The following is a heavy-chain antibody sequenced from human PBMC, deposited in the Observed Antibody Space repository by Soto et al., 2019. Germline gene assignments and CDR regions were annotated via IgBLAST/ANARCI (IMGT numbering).Heavy chain of an antibody. D-gene: IGHD3-22*01. Sequence: SETLSLTCAVSGGSISSSNWWSWVRQPPGKGLEWIGEIYHSGSTNYNPSLKSRVTISVDKSKNQFSLKLSSVTAADTAVYYCARASYDSSGYYYFDYWGQGTLVTVSS. CDR1: GGSISSSNW. V-gene: IGHV4-4*02. CDR2: IYHSGST. J-gene: IGHJ4*02. CDR3: ARASYDSSGYYYFDY.